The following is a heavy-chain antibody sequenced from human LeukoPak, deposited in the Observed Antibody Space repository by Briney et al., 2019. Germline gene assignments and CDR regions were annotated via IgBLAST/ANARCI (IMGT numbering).Heavy chain of an antibody. CDR1: GFRFNGYS. CDR2: ISSDSTDI. D-gene: IGHD2-15*01. CDR3: AREGAAVFDM. J-gene: IGHJ3*02. Sequence: GGSLRLSCAASGFRFNGYSMNWVRQAPGKGLEWVSSISSDSTDIYYTDSVKGRFTTSRDNAKKSLYLQMNSLRAEDTAVYYCAREGAAVFDMWGRGTMVTVSS. V-gene: IGHV3-21*01.